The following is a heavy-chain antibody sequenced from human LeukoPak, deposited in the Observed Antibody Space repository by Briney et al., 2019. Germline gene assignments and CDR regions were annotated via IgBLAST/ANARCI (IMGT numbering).Heavy chain of an antibody. J-gene: IGHJ5*02. D-gene: IGHD3-3*01. CDR3: ARDFGVVANWFDP. V-gene: IGHV4-59*01. CDR1: GGSISDYY. CDR2: MYYSGST. Sequence: SETLSLTCTVSGGSISDYYWSWIRQPPGEGLEWIGCMYYSGSTNYNPSLKSRVTISVDTSKNQFSLKLSSVTAADTAVYYCARDFGVVANWFDPWGQGTLVTVSS.